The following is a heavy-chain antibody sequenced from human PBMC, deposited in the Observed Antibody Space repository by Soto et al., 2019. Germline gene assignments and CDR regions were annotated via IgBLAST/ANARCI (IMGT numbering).Heavy chain of an antibody. CDR3: TTNIPYVEMATTNDY. CDR2: ISGSGGST. CDR1: GFTFSSYA. J-gene: IGHJ4*02. V-gene: IGHV3-23*01. Sequence: PGGSLILSCAASGFTFSSYAMSWVRQAPGKGLEWVSAISGSGGSTYYADSVKGRFTISRDNSKSTLYLQMNSLRAEDTAVYYCTTNIPYVEMATTNDYWGQGTMVTVSS. D-gene: IGHD1-1*01.